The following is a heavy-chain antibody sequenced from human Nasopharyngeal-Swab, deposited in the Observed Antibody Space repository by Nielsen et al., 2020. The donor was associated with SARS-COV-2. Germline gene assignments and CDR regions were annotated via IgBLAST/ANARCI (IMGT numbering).Heavy chain of an antibody. CDR1: GFTFSSYW. D-gene: IGHD6-19*01. CDR2: IKQDGSEK. J-gene: IGHJ6*02. V-gene: IGHV3-7*03. CDR3: ARDPPGYSSGWYWDYYYGMDV. Sequence: GGSLRLSCAASGFTFSSYWMSWVRQAPGKGLEWVANIKQDGSEKYYVDSVKGRFTIPRDNAKNSLYLQMNSLRAEDTAVYYCARDPPGYSSGWYWDYYYGMDVWGQGTTVTVSS.